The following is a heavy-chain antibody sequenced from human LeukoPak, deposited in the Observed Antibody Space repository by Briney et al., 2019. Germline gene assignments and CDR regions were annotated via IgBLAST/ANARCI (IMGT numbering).Heavy chain of an antibody. D-gene: IGHD4-23*01. Sequence: TSETLSLTCTVSGGSISSGDYYWSWIRQPPGKGLEWIGYIYYSGSTYYNPSLKSRVTISVDTSKNQFSLKLSSVTAADTAVYYCARDLLNEGNHLDYWGQGTLVTVSS. J-gene: IGHJ4*02. CDR3: ARDLLNEGNHLDY. CDR2: IYYSGST. V-gene: IGHV4-30-4*01. CDR1: GGSISSGDYY.